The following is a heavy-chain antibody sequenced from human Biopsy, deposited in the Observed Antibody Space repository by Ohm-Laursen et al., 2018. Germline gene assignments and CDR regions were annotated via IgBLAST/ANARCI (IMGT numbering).Heavy chain of an antibody. J-gene: IGHJ6*02. CDR2: INHSGRT. CDR1: GESFNGYY. CDR3: VRGVDYYDPYHYYALDV. D-gene: IGHD3-22*01. V-gene: IGHV4-34*01. Sequence: SDTLSLTCAVYGESFNGYYWSWTRQTPGKGLEWIGEINHSGRTNYNPSLKSRVTISVGTSKNQFSLKVRSVTAADTAVYYCVRGVDYYDPYHYYALDVWGQGTTVTVSS.